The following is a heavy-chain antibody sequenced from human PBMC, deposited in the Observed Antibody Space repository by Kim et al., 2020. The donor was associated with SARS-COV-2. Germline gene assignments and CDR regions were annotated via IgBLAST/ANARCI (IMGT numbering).Heavy chain of an antibody. D-gene: IGHD4-4*01. Sequence: YSQRLQGKVTRTRDTSASTAYMDLSDLRPEDTAVYYCAKSKTSEYSPWDPWGQGTLVTVSS. J-gene: IGHJ5*02. V-gene: IGHV1-3*01. CDR3: AKSKTSEYSPWDP.